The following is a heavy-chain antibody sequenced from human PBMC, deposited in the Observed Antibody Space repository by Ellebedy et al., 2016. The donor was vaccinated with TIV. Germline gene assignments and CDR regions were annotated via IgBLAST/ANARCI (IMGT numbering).Heavy chain of an antibody. CDR3: AKAAGSPYYDFWSGSLAGMDV. D-gene: IGHD3-3*01. CDR2: ISYDGSNK. CDR1: GFTFSSYG. J-gene: IGHJ6*02. V-gene: IGHV3-30*18. Sequence: GGSLRLXXAASGFTFSSYGMHWVRQASGKGLEWVAVISYDGSNKYYADSVKGRFTISRDNSKNTLYLQMNSLRAEDTAVYYCAKAAGSPYYDFWSGSLAGMDVWGQGTTVTVSS.